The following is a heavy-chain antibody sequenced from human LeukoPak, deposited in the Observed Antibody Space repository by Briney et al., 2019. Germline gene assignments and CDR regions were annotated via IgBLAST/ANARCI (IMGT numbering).Heavy chain of an antibody. CDR3: ARGSGYYPSDAFDI. CDR1: GFTFSSYS. D-gene: IGHD3-22*01. Sequence: EGSLRLSCAASGFTFSSYSMNWVRQAPGKGLEWVSSISSSSSYIYYADSVKGRFTISRDNAKNSLYLQMNSLRAEDTAVYYCARGSGYYPSDAFDIWGQGTMVTVSS. V-gene: IGHV3-21*01. J-gene: IGHJ3*02. CDR2: ISSSSSYI.